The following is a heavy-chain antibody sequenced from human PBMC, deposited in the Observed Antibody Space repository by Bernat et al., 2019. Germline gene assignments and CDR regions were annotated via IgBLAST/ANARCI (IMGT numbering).Heavy chain of an antibody. Sequence: QVQLVESGGGVVQPGRSLRLSCAASGFIFSSYGMHWVRQAPGKGLEWVAIISYDGTREYYADSVGGRFTISRDDSRNTLYLQMNSLRPEDTADYFRATAARVAATDYYYGMDVWGQGTTVTVSS. J-gene: IGHJ6*02. CDR2: ISYDGTRE. V-gene: IGHV3-30*03. CDR3: ATAARVAATDYYYGMDV. CDR1: GFIFSSYG. D-gene: IGHD6-25*01.